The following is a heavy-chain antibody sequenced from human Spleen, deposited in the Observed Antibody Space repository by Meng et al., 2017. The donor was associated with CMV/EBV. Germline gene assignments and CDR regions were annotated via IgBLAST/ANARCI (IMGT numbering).Heavy chain of an antibody. V-gene: IGHV4-39*07. D-gene: IGHD3-10*01. CDR1: GASISSTTYY. Sequence: GSLRLSCSVSGASISSTTYYWVWIRQPPGKGLEWIGSIFYSGYTYYSPSLKRRVTISVDTSKNQFSLNLDSVTAADTAMYYCAREPAGSSTTGDYWGQGTLVTVSS. J-gene: IGHJ4*02. CDR2: IFYSGYT. CDR3: AREPAGSSTTGDY.